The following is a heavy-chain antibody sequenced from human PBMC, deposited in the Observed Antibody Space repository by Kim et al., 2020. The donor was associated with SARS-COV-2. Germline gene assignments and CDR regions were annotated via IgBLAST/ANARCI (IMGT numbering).Heavy chain of an antibody. CDR2: ISYDGSNK. V-gene: IGHV3-30*04. CDR3: ARDDGEYYYYGMDV. J-gene: IGHJ6*02. Sequence: GGSLRLSCAASGFTFSSYAMHWVRQAPGKGLEWVAVISYDGSNKYYADSVKGRFTISRDNSKNTLYLQMNSLRAEDTAVYYCARDDGEYYYYGMDVWGQG. CDR1: GFTFSSYA. D-gene: IGHD7-27*01.